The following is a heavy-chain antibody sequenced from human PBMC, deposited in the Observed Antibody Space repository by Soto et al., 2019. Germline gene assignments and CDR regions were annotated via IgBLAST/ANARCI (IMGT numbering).Heavy chain of an antibody. CDR1: GFTFDDSA. Sequence: GGSLRLSCAASGFTFDDSAMHWVRQPPGKGLEWVSGISRNSGSIAYADSVKGRFTISRDNAKKSLYLQMNSLRPEDTALYYCAKDLTFTIFEDGMHVWGQGTTVTVSS. D-gene: IGHD3-3*01. CDR2: ISRNSGSI. V-gene: IGHV3-9*01. CDR3: AKDLTFTIFEDGMHV. J-gene: IGHJ6*02.